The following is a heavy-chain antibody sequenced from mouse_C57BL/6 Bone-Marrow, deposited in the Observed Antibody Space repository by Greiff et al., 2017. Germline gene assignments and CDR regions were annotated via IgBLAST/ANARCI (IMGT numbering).Heavy chain of an antibody. J-gene: IGHJ4*01. CDR3: ARDHSVRAMDD. V-gene: IGHV5-16*01. Sequence: EVKLVESEGGLVQPGSSMKLSCTASGFTFSDYYMAWVRQVPEKGLEWVANINYDGSSTYYLDSLKSRFIISRDNAKNIIYLQMSSLKSEDTATYYCARDHSVRAMDDWGQGTSVTVSS. CDR1: GFTFSDYY. D-gene: IGHD3-2*02. CDR2: INYDGSST.